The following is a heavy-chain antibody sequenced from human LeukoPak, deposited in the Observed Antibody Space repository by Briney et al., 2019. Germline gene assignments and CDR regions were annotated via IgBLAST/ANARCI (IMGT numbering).Heavy chain of an antibody. D-gene: IGHD3-22*01. V-gene: IGHV3-23*01. CDR2: IIGRGGST. J-gene: IGHJ4*02. Sequence: PGGSLRLSCAASGFTFSIYAMSGVPQAPGRGLECCYAIIGRGGSTYYAASVKGRFTISRDNSKNTPYLQMNSLRAEDTAVYYCARITMIVVVFDSWGQGTLVTVSS. CDR3: ARITMIVVVFDS. CDR1: GFTFSIYA.